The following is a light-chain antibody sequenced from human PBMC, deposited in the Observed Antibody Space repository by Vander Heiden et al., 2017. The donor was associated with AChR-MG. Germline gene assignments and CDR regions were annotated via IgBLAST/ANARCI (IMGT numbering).Light chain of an antibody. V-gene: IGKV1-17*03. J-gene: IGKJ5*01. CDR3: LQQNAYPIT. Sequence: DIQMTQSPSAMSASVGDRVSITCRASQGIASYLVWFQQKPGKVPTRLIYGASTVQSGVPSRFSGSGSGTEFTLTISGLQPEDFATYYCLQQNAYPITFGQGTRLEIK. CDR2: GAS. CDR1: QGIASY.